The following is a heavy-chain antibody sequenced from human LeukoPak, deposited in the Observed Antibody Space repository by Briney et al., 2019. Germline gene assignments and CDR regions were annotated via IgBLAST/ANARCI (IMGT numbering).Heavy chain of an antibody. J-gene: IGHJ4*02. CDR1: GFAFDDFA. CDR2: IRRRAYGGAA. Sequence: GGSLRLSCTTSGFAFDDFAMSWVRQPAGKGLEWVGFIRRRAYGGAAEYAASVKGRSIISRDDSKGIAYLQMSSLKTEDTAVYYCSRNGLVDFDYWGQGSRVIVSP. V-gene: IGHV3-49*04. CDR3: SRNGLVDFDY.